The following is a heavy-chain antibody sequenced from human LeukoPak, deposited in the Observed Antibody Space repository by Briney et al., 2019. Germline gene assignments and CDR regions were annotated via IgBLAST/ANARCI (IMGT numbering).Heavy chain of an antibody. V-gene: IGHV5-51*01. CDR2: IYPGDSDT. D-gene: IGHD2-2*01. CDR3: ARRSNIVPAALSVIDY. Sequence: GESLKISCKGSGYSLTSYWIGWVRPMPGKGLEWMGIIYPGDSDTRYSPSFQGQVTISADKSISTAYLQWSNLKASDTAMYYCARRSNIVPAALSVIDYWGQGTLVIVSS. CDR1: GYSLTSYW. J-gene: IGHJ4*02.